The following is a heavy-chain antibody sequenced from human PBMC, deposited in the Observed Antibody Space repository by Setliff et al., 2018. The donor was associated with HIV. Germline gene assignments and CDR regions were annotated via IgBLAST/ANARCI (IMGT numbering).Heavy chain of an antibody. J-gene: IGHJ4*02. Sequence: PSETLSLTCTVSGGSIGNYYWNWIRQSPGKGLEWIAYIYYNGNRNYNPSLKSRVTISVDTSKNQFSLQLTSVTAADTAVYYCVNPSGAMGDFDSWGQGTLVTVSS. CDR3: VNPSGAMGDFDS. CDR1: GGSIGNYY. V-gene: IGHV4-59*08. CDR2: IYYNGNR. D-gene: IGHD3-16*01.